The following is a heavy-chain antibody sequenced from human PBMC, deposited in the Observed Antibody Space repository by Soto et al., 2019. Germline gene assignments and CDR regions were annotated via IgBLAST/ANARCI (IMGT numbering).Heavy chain of an antibody. Sequence: QMQMQESGPGLVEPSQTLSLTCTVSRGSIYTGGYYWTWIRQHPGKALEWIGYIYVSGSNYYNPSLKSRVAITIDTSKNQFSLKLTSVSAADTAGYYCARARSWTYYNPARFDPWGQGALVTVSS. CDR1: RGSIYTGGYY. V-gene: IGHV4-31*03. CDR3: ARARSWTYYNPARFDP. CDR2: IYVSGSN. J-gene: IGHJ5*02. D-gene: IGHD3-10*01.